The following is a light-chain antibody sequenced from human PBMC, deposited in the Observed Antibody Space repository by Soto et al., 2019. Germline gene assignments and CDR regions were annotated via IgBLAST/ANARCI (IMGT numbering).Light chain of an antibody. V-gene: IGKV1-5*03. CDR2: KAS. CDR3: QQDNSYGWT. Sequence: IPITQSPSTLSASVGDRVTITCRASQNINSWLAWYQQKPGKAPKLLIYKASSLESGVPSRFSGSGSGTEFTLTISSLQPDDFATYYCQQDNSYGWTFGQGTKVDIK. CDR1: QNINSW. J-gene: IGKJ1*01.